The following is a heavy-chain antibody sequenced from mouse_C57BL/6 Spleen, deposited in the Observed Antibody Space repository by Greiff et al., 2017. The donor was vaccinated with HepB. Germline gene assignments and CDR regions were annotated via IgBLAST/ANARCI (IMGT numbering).Heavy chain of an antibody. D-gene: IGHD1-1*01. J-gene: IGHJ2*01. Sequence: VQLQQSGAELVRPGASVTLSCKASGYTFTDYEMHWVKQTPVHGLEWIGAIDPETGGTAYNQKFKGKAILTADKSSSTAYMELRSLTSEDSAVYYCTRSPAIVAPGYFDYWGQGTTLTVSS. CDR2: IDPETGGT. V-gene: IGHV1-15*01. CDR3: TRSPAIVAPGYFDY. CDR1: GYTFTDYE.